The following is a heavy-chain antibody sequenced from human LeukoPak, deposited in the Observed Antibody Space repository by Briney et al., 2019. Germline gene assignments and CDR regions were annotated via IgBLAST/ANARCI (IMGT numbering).Heavy chain of an antibody. CDR3: AREGPGYSSGWYEFTAFDI. V-gene: IGHV3-21*01. D-gene: IGHD6-19*01. J-gene: IGHJ3*02. CDR1: GFTFSSYS. Sequence: GGSLRLFCAASGFTFSSYSMTWVRQAPGKGLEWVSSISSSSSYIYYADSVKGRFTISRDNAKNSLYMQMNSLRAEDTAVYYCAREGPGYSSGWYEFTAFDIWGQGTMVTVSS. CDR2: ISSSSSYI.